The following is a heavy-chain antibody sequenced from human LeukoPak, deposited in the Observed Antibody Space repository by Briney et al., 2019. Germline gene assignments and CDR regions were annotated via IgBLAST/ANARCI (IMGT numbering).Heavy chain of an antibody. CDR1: GGSISSYY. J-gene: IGHJ4*02. CDR2: IYTSGST. CDR3: AGDRGPGTPGYFDY. V-gene: IGHV4-4*07. Sequence: SETLSLTCTVSGGSISSYYWSWIRQPAGKGLEWIGRIYTSGSTNYNPSLKSRVTMSVDTSKNQFSLKLSSVTAADTAVFYCAGDRGPGTPGYFDYWGQGTLVTVSS. D-gene: IGHD1-1*01.